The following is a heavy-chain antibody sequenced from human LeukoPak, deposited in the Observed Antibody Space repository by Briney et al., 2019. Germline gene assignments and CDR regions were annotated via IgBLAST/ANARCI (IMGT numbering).Heavy chain of an antibody. CDR3: ARLGQPNAFDV. CDR1: GGSITSSNYY. V-gene: IGHV4-39*01. CDR2: IYYSGST. Sequence: PSETLSLTCTVSGGSITSSNYYWGWIRQPPGKGLEWIGSIYYSGSTSYNPSLKSRVTISIDTSKNQFSLKLRSVIAADTAVYYCARLGQPNAFDVWGQGTMVTVSS. D-gene: IGHD3-16*01. J-gene: IGHJ3*01.